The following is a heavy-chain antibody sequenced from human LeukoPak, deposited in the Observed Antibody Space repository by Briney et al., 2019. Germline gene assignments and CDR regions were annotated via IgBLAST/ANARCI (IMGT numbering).Heavy chain of an antibody. CDR1: GFTFSSYA. CDR3: TRDEAAATN. D-gene: IGHD2-15*01. CDR2: IKQDGREK. Sequence: GGSLRLSCAASGFTFSSYAMSWVRQAPGKGPEWVANIKQDGREKHYVDSVKGRFTISRDNAKSSLYLQMNSLRAEDTALYYCTRDEAAATNWGQGTLVTVSS. J-gene: IGHJ4*02. V-gene: IGHV3-7*01.